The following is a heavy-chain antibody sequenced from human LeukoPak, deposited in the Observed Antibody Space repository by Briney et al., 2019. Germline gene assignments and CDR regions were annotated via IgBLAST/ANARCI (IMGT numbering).Heavy chain of an antibody. V-gene: IGHV3-7*01. D-gene: IGHD1-14*01. CDR1: GFTFDAYW. CDR3: ARDPLTQNDY. Sequence: GGSLRLSCAASGFTFDAYWTSWVRQAPGKGLEWVANIKQDGNEKYYVDSVKGRFTIYRDNAKNSLYLQMNSLRADDTAVYYCARDPLTQNDYWGQGTLVAVSS. CDR2: IKQDGNEK. J-gene: IGHJ4*02.